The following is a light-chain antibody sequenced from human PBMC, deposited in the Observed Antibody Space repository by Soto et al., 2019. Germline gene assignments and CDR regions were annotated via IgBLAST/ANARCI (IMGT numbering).Light chain of an antibody. CDR3: AAWDDSLNGVV. Sequence: QSVLTQPPSASGTPGQRVTISCSVSSSNIGSNIVNWYQQFPGTAPKLLIYGNNQRPSGVPDRFSGSKSGTSASLAISGLQSEDEADYYCAAWDDSLNGVVFGGGTKLTVL. V-gene: IGLV1-44*01. J-gene: IGLJ3*02. CDR1: SSNIGSNI. CDR2: GNN.